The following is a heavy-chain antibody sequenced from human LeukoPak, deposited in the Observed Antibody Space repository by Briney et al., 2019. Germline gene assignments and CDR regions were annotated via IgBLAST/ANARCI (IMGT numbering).Heavy chain of an antibody. CDR2: INHSGST. J-gene: IGHJ4*02. D-gene: IGHD3-22*01. Sequence: SETLSLTCAVYGGSFSGYYWSWIRQPPGKGLEWIGEINHSGSTNYNPSLKSRVTISVDTSKNQFSLKLSSVTAADTAVYYCARDSDYDSGHFDYWGQGTLVTVSS. V-gene: IGHV4-34*01. CDR3: ARDSDYDSGHFDY. CDR1: GGSFSGYY.